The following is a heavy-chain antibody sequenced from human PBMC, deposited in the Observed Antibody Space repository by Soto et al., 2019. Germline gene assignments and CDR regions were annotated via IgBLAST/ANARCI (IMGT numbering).Heavy chain of an antibody. D-gene: IGHD2-8*01. V-gene: IGHV1-69*13. CDR1: GGTFSSYA. Sequence: GASVKVSCKASGGTFSSYAISWVRQAPGQGLEWMGRIIPIFGTANYAQKFQGRVTITADESTSTAYMELNSLGAEDTAVYYCARGLSPYCYNGICYSKPAFQPFDYWGQGTLVTVSS. CDR2: IIPIFGTA. CDR3: ARGLSPYCYNGICYSKPAFQPFDY. J-gene: IGHJ4*02.